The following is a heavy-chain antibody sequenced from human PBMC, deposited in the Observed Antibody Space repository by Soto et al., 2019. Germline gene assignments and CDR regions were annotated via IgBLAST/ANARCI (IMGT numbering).Heavy chain of an antibody. CDR2: IIPIFGTA. CDR3: ARAVGPTGTDYSYYGIDV. V-gene: IGHV1-69*12. Sequence: QVQLVQSGAEVKKPGSSVKVSCKASGGTFSSYAISWVRQAPGQGLEWMGGIIPIFGTANYEQKFQGRVTITAYESTSTAYMELSSLRSEDTAVYYCARAVGPTGTDYSYYGIDVWGQGTTVTFSS. D-gene: IGHD1-26*01. CDR1: GGTFSSYA. J-gene: IGHJ6*02.